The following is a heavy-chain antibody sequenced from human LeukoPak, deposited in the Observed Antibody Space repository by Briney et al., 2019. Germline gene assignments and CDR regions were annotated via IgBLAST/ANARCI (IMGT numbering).Heavy chain of an antibody. J-gene: IGHJ5*02. V-gene: IGHV5-51*01. CDR3: ARLGNGGSLTNNWFDP. D-gene: IGHD2-15*01. CDR1: GYIFTNYW. CDR2: IYPGDSDT. Sequence: EESLKISCKGSGYIFTNYWIGWVRQMPGKGLEWMGIIYPGDSDTRYSPSFQGQVTIPADKSISTAYLQWSSLKASDTAMYYCARLGNGGSLTNNWFDPWGQGTLVTVSS.